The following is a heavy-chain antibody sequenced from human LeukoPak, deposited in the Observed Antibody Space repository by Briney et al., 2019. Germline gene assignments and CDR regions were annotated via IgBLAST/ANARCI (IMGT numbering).Heavy chain of an antibody. J-gene: IGHJ2*01. CDR2: IYYSGST. D-gene: IGHD3-16*01. V-gene: IGHV4-31*03. CDR1: GGSISSGGYY. Sequence: SQTLSLTCTVSGGSISSGGYYWSWIRQHPGKGLEWIGYIYYSGSTYYNPSLKSRVTISVDTSKNQFSLKLSSVTAADTAVYYCARDGGNSNWHFDLWGRGTLVTVSS. CDR3: ARDGGNSNWHFDL.